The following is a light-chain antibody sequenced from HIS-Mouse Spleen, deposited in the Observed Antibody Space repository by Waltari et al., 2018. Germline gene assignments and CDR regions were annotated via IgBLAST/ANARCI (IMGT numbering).Light chain of an antibody. J-gene: IGKJ4*01. Sequence: IVLTQSPATLSLSPGERATLSCRASQSVSSDLAWYQQKPGQAPRLLIYDASNRATGIPARFSGSGSGTDFTLTISSLEPEDFAVYYCQQRSNWPLTFGGGTKVEIK. CDR1: QSVSSD. CDR3: QQRSNWPLT. CDR2: DAS. V-gene: IGKV3-11*01.